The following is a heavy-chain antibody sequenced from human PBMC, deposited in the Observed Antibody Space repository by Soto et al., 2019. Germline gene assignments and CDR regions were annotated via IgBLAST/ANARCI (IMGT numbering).Heavy chain of an antibody. Sequence: EVQLLESGGGLVQPGGSLRLSCAASGFTFSSYGMSWVRQAPGKGLEWVSAISGSGGSTYYADSVKGRFTISRDNSKNTLYLQMNSLRAEDTAVYYCAQSLSVGATTPCDYWGQGTLVTVAS. CDR3: AQSLSVGATTPCDY. V-gene: IGHV3-23*01. CDR1: GFTFSSYG. D-gene: IGHD1-26*01. CDR2: ISGSGGST. J-gene: IGHJ4*02.